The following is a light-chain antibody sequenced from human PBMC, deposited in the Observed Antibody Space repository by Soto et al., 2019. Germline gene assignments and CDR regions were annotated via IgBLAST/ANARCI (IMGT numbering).Light chain of an antibody. V-gene: IGKV3-11*01. CDR1: QSVCNY. Sequence: EIVLTQSPAPLSLSPGERATLSCRARQSVCNYLAWYQQRPGQAPRLLIYDASNSGTGIPARFSGRGSGTGITLTMNSLEPENCRVYICQQRCDWPLGATFGQGRRLEMK. CDR2: DAS. J-gene: IGKJ5*01. CDR3: QQRCDWPLGAT.